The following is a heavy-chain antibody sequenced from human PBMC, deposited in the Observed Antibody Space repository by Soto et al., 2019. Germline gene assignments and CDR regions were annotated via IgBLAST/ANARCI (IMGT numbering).Heavy chain of an antibody. CDR3: ARDRLLDY. V-gene: IGHV3-21*01. J-gene: IGHJ4*02. CDR2: ISSSSSYI. CDR1: GFTFSSYN. Sequence: LRLSCAAPGFTFSSYNMNWVRQAPGKGLEWVSSISSSSSYIYYADAVKGRFTISRDNAKNSLYLQMDSLRAEDTAVYYCARDRLLDYWGQGTLVTVSS. D-gene: IGHD1-26*01.